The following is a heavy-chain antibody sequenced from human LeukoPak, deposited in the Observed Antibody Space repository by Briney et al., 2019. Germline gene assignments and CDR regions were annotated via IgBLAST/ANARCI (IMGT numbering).Heavy chain of an antibody. V-gene: IGHV1-18*01. J-gene: IGHJ4*02. D-gene: IGHD6-13*01. CDR1: GYTFTSYG. CDR3: ARYEGIAAAGDY. Sequence: WASVKVSCKASGYTFTSYGISWVRQAPGQGLEWMGWISAYNGNTNYAQKFQGRVTMTRDTSISTAYMELSRLRSDDTAVYYCARYEGIAAAGDYWGQGTLVTVSS. CDR2: ISAYNGNT.